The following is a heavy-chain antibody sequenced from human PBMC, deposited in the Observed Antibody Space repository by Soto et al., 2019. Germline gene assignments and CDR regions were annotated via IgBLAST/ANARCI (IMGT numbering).Heavy chain of an antibody. D-gene: IGHD2-2*01. CDR2: IIPILGIA. V-gene: IGHV1-69*02. Sequence: QVQLVQSGAEVKKPGSSVKVSCKASGGTFSSYTISWVRQAPGQGLEWMGRIIPILGIANYAQKFQGRVTITADKSTSTGYMELSSLRSEDTAVYYCASGRIVVVPAATAYYYYYYMDVWGKGTTVTVSS. CDR3: ASGRIVVVPAATAYYYYYYMDV. J-gene: IGHJ6*03. CDR1: GGTFSSYT.